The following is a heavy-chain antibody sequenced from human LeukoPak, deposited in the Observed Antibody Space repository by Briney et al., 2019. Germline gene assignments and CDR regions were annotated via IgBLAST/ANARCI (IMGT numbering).Heavy chain of an antibody. CDR1: GVSISSYY. CDR2: IYYSGST. V-gene: IGHV4-59*12. Sequence: PSETLSLTCTVSGVSISSYYWSWIRQPPGKGLEWIGYIYYSGSTNYNPSLKSRVTISVDTSKNQFSLKLSSVTAADTAVYYCARFYGGNWFDPWGQGTLVTVSS. J-gene: IGHJ5*02. CDR3: ARFYGGNWFDP. D-gene: IGHD3-16*01.